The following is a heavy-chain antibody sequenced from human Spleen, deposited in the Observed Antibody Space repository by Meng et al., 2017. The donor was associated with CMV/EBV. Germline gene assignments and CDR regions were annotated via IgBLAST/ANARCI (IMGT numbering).Heavy chain of an antibody. CDR2: INSDGRST. D-gene: IGHD1-26*01. J-gene: IGHJ4*02. CDR3: AKGVVGALEGY. CDR1: GFTFSSYW. V-gene: IGHV3-74*01. Sequence: GGSLRLSCAASGFTFSSYWMHWVRQAPGKGLVWVSRINSDGRSTSYADSVKGRFTISRDNSKNTLYLQMNSLRAEDTAVYYCAKGVVGALEGYCGRGTLVTVSS.